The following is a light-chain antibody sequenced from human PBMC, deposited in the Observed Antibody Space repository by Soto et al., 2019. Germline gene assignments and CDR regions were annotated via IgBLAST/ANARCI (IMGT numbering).Light chain of an antibody. CDR2: DVT. V-gene: IGLV2-11*01. CDR3: RSYTDIATYV. CDR1: SSDVGVSDY. J-gene: IGLJ1*01. Sequence: QSALTQPRSVSGSPGQSVTISCTGTSSDVGVSDYVSWYQQHPGKAPKLVIYDVTKRPSGVPDRFSGSKSGNTASLTISGLQAEDEADYYCRSYTDIATYVFGTETKVTVL.